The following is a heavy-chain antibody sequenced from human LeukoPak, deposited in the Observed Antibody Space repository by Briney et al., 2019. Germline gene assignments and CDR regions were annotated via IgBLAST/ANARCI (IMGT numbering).Heavy chain of an antibody. CDR3: ATTFDSGSYKYYFAY. CDR1: GYTLTELS. D-gene: IGHD1-26*01. V-gene: IGHV1-24*01. J-gene: IGHJ4*02. CDR2: FDPEDGET. Sequence: ASVKVSCKVSGYTLTELSMHWVRQAPGKGLEWMGGFDPEDGETIYAQKFQGRVTMTEDTSTDTAYMELSSLRSEDTAVYYCATTFDSGSYKYYFAYWGQGTLVTVSS.